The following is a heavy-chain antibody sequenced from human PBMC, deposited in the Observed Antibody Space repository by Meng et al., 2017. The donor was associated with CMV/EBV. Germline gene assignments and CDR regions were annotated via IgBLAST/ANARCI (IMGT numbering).Heavy chain of an antibody. V-gene: IGHV4-39*07. CDR2: IYYSGST. Sequence: GSISSSSYCWGWSRQPPGKGLEWIGSIYYSGSTYYNPSLKSRVTISVDTSKNQFSLKLSSVTAADTAVYYCARDTWWEPVTMKPRVDYWGQGTLVTV. D-gene: IGHD3-22*01. CDR1: GSISSSSYC. CDR3: ARDTWWEPVTMKPRVDY. J-gene: IGHJ4*02.